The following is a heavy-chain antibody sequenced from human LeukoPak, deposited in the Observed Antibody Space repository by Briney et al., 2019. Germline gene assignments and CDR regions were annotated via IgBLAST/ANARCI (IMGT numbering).Heavy chain of an antibody. CDR1: GGTYSSYA. D-gene: IGHD6-6*01. CDR3: ARASIAARLNLYFDY. Sequence: SVKVSCKASGGTYSSYAISWVRQAPGQGLEWMGGIIPIFGTANYAQKFQGRVTITADESTSTAYMELSSLRSEDTAVYYCARASIAARLNLYFDYWGQGTLVTVSS. V-gene: IGHV1-69*01. J-gene: IGHJ4*02. CDR2: IIPIFGTA.